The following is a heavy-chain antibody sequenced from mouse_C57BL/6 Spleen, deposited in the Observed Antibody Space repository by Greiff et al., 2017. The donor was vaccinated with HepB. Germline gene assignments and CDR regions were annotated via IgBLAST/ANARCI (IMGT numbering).Heavy chain of an antibody. CDR2: IDPETGGT. CDR3: TKGRDY. CDR1: GYTFTDYE. J-gene: IGHJ2*01. Sequence: QVQLKESGAELVRPGASVTLSCKASGYTFTDYEMHWVKQTPVHGLEWIGAIDPETGGTAYNQKFKGKAILTADKSSSTAYMELRSLTSEDSAVYYCTKGRDYWGQGTTLTVSS. V-gene: IGHV1-15*01.